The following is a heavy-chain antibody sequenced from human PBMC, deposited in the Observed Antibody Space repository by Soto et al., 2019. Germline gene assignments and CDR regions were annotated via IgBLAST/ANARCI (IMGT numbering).Heavy chain of an antibody. J-gene: IGHJ6*02. CDR3: AKVQDSFGLDV. V-gene: IGHV4-31*03. CDR1: GGSITGAFY. D-gene: IGHD2-15*01. CDR2: IHYRGST. Sequence: PSETLSLTCKVSGGSITGAFYWNWIRQHPEKGLEWIGSIHYRGSTYYNPSLKSRITITLDRSNNQFSLQLSSVTAADTAVYYCAKVQDSFGLDVWGQGTTVTVSS.